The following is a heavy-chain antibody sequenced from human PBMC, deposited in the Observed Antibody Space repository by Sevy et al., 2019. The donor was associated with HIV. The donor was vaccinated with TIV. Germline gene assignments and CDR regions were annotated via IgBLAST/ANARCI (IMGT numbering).Heavy chain of an antibody. CDR3: ARASTFGGVIANYYFDY. D-gene: IGHD3-16*02. J-gene: IGHJ4*02. V-gene: IGHV1-18*04. CDR2: ISAYNGNT. CDR1: GYTFTSYG. Sequence: ASVKVSCKASGYTFTSYGISWVRQAPGQGLEWMGWISAYNGNTNYAQKLQGRVTMTTDTSTSTAYMELRSLRSDDTAVYYCARASTFGGVIANYYFDYWGQGTLVTVSS.